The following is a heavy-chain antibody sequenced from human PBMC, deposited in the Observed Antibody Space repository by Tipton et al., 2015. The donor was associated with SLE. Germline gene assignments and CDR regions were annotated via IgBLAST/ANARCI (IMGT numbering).Heavy chain of an antibody. CDR1: GGSISRYY. V-gene: IGHV4-59*01. CDR2: IYYNGNI. J-gene: IGHJ4*02. D-gene: IGHD4-17*01. CDR3: ARMDGAYDQFYLDY. Sequence: LRLSCTVSGGSISRYYWSWVRQPTGKGLEWIGYIYYNGNIKYNPSLKSRVTMSVDTSKNQVSLNLTSLTAADAAVYYCARMDGAYDQFYLDYWGQGIVVPVSS.